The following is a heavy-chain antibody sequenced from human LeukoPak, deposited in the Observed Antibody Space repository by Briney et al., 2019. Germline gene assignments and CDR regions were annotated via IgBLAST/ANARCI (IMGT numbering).Heavy chain of an antibody. CDR2: IYPGDSDT. D-gene: IGHD6-13*01. CDR3: ARRLGEAAVSYWFDP. Sequence: GESLKISCKGFGYSFTSYWIGWVRQMPGKGPEWMGIIYPGDSDTRYSPSFQGQVTISTDKSISTAYLQWSSLKASDTAMYYCARRLGEAAVSYWFDPWGQGTLVTVSS. J-gene: IGHJ5*02. V-gene: IGHV5-51*01. CDR1: GYSFTSYW.